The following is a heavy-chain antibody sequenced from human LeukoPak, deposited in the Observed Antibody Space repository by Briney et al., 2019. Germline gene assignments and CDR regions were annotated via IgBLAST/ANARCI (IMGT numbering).Heavy chain of an antibody. J-gene: IGHJ4*02. Sequence: GGSLRLSCAVSGFTFSSYTMNWVRQAPGKGLEWVSSISSSSSYIYYADSVKGRFTISRDNAKNSLYLQMNSLRAEDTAVYYCARYTRYNSSPEEWLLDYWGQGTLVTVSS. CDR1: GFTFSSYT. CDR3: ARYTRYNSSPEEWLLDY. CDR2: ISSSSSYI. D-gene: IGHD6-6*01. V-gene: IGHV3-21*01.